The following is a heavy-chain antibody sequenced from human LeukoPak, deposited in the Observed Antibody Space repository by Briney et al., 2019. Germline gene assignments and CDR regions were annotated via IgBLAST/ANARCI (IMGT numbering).Heavy chain of an antibody. CDR2: IYSGGST. J-gene: IGHJ4*02. CDR3: ARSLSGLYSSSWYYFDY. D-gene: IGHD6-13*01. V-gene: IGHV3-53*01. Sequence: GGSLRLSCAASGFTDSSNYMSWVRQAPGKGLEWVSVIYSGGSTYYADSVKGRFTISRDNSKNTLYLQMNSLRAEDTAVYYCARSLSGLYSSSWYYFDYWGQGTLVTVSS. CDR1: GFTDSSNY.